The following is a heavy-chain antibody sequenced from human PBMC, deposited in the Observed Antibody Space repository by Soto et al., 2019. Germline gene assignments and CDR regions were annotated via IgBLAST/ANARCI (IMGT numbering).Heavy chain of an antibody. Sequence: GGSLRLSCAASGFTFSSYTMNWVRQAPGKGLEWVAFITSGSDYIYYADSVKGRFTISRDDANNSLFLQMSSLRAEDTAVYYCTREHVVTIFRRGQRGSFDNWSQGTLVTVSS. CDR3: TREHVVTIFRRGQRGSFDN. CDR2: ITSGSDYI. J-gene: IGHJ4*02. CDR1: GFTFSSYT. V-gene: IGHV3-21*01. D-gene: IGHD3-9*01.